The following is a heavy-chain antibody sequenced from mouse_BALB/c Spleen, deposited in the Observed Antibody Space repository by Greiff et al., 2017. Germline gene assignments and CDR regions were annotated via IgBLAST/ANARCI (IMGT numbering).Heavy chain of an antibody. CDR3: ARETSLDYAMDY. Sequence: EVQLQESGGGLVKPGGSLKLSCAASGFTFSDYYMYWVRQTPEKRLEWVATISDGGSYTYYPDSVKGRFTISRDNAKNNLYLQMSSLKSEDTAMYYCARETSLDYAMDYWGQGTSVTVSS. J-gene: IGHJ4*01. CDR1: GFTFSDYY. CDR2: ISDGGSYT. V-gene: IGHV5-4*02.